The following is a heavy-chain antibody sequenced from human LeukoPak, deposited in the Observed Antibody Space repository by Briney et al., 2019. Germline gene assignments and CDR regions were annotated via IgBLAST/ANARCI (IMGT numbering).Heavy chain of an antibody. CDR3: ARGRTPGREYNWFDP. Sequence: ASVKVSCKASGYTFTSYAMHWVRQAPGQRLEWMGWINAGNGNTKYSQKFQGRVTITRDTSASTAYMELSSLRSEDTAVYYCARGRTPGREYNWFDPWGQGTLVTVSS. V-gene: IGHV1-3*01. J-gene: IGHJ5*02. CDR2: INAGNGNT. CDR1: GYTFTSYA. D-gene: IGHD3-10*01.